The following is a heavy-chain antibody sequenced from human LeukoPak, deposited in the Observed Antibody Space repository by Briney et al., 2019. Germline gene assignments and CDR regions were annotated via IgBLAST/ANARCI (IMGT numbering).Heavy chain of an antibody. CDR2: IYDSGST. Sequence: PSETLSLTCTVSGGSIGSYYWSWIRQPPGKGLEWIGYIYDSGSTNYNPSLKSRVTISVDTSKNQFSLKLSSVTTADTAVYYCACLTTADAFDIWGQGTMVTVSS. J-gene: IGHJ3*02. D-gene: IGHD3-22*01. V-gene: IGHV4-59*01. CDR1: GGSIGSYY. CDR3: ACLTTADAFDI.